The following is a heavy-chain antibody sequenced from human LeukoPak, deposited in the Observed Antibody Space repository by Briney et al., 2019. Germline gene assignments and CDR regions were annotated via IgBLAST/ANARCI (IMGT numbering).Heavy chain of an antibody. CDR3: ATSTQGSIWFDP. J-gene: IGHJ5*02. V-gene: IGHV4-39*07. Sequence: SEILSLTCSVSGVSISNSNYYWGWIRQPPGKGPEWIANIYYGVNTYYNPSLRSRVTITVDTSKNQFSLILSSLTAADTALYYCATSTQGSIWFDPWGQGTLVTVSS. CDR1: GVSISNSNYY. D-gene: IGHD6-13*01. CDR2: IYYGVNT.